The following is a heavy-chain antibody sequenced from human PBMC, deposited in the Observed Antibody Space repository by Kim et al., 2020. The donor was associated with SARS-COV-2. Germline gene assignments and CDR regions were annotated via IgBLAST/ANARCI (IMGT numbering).Heavy chain of an antibody. V-gene: IGHV3-9*01. CDR3: SCASYTGYGL. J-gene: IGHJ6*01. D-gene: IGHD3-16*02. CDR2: ISRNTRSS. CDR1: GFTFSDSA. Sequence: GGSLRLSCAASGFTFSDSAMHWVRQAPGKGLEWVGCISRNTRSSGTADAATGRGTFTRDRANTSQALQMNSLRPEATALYYCSCASYTGYGL.